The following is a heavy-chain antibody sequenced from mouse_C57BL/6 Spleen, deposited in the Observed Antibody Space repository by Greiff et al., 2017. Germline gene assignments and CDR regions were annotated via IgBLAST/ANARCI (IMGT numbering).Heavy chain of an antibody. CDR3: ADYGSSYSYAMDY. Sequence: EVQVVESGGGLVKPGGSLKLSCAASGFTFSSYAMSWVRQTPEKRLEWVATISDGGSYTYYPDNVKGRFTISRDNAKNNLYLQMSHLKSEDTAMYYCADYGSSYSYAMDYWGQGTSVTVSS. CDR2: ISDGGSYT. J-gene: IGHJ4*01. CDR1: GFTFSSYA. V-gene: IGHV5-4*01. D-gene: IGHD1-1*01.